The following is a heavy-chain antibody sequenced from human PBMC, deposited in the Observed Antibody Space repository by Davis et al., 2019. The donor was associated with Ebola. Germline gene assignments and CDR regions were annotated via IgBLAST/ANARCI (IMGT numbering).Heavy chain of an antibody. CDR2: INHSGST. CDR1: GGSFSGYY. V-gene: IGHV4-34*01. J-gene: IGHJ4*02. Sequence: MPGGSLRLSCAVYGGSFSGYYWSWIRQPPGKGLEWIGEINHSGSTNYNPSLKSRVTISVDTSKNQFSLKLSSVTAADTAVYYCAREIDYSIDYWGQGTLVTVSS. D-gene: IGHD4-11*01. CDR3: AREIDYSIDY.